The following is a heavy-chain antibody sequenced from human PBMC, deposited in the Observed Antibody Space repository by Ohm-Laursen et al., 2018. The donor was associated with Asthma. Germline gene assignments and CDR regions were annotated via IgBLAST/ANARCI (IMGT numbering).Heavy chain of an antibody. D-gene: IGHD1-26*01. Sequence: GSLRLSCSASGFPFNTSWMTWVRQVPGKGLEWVANIKPDGTENAYLDSVRGRFTTSRDNARNSVYLQMNSLRAEDTALYYCARIGPEWELPGREYSLHHWGEGTLVTVSS. J-gene: IGHJ1*01. CDR3: ARIGPEWELPGREYSLHH. CDR2: IKPDGTEN. CDR1: GFPFNTSW. V-gene: IGHV3-7*02.